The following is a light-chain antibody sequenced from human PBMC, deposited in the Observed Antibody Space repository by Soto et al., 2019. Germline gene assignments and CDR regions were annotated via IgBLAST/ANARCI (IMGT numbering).Light chain of an antibody. CDR1: PSVTNF. CDR2: GAF. V-gene: IGKV3-11*01. Sequence: IVLPQSPTTLSLSPCERATTGGSASPSVTNFLAWYQQKPGQAPRLLIYGAFNRATGIPARFSGSGSGTDFTLTISSLEPEDSAVYYCQQRNVWPPVTFGQGTRLEIK. J-gene: IGKJ5*01. CDR3: QQRNVWPPVT.